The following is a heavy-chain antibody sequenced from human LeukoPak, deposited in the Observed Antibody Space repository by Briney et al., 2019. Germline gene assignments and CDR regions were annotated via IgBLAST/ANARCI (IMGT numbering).Heavy chain of an antibody. CDR1: GFTFSDYY. CDR2: IKHDGSEK. Sequence: GGSLRLSCAASGFTFSDYYMSWIRQAPGKGLEWVANIKHDGSEKYYVDSVKGRFTISRDNAKNSLYLQMNSLRAEDTAVYYCARDAGRKDDYWGQGTLVTVSS. J-gene: IGHJ4*02. CDR3: ARDAGRKDDY. V-gene: IGHV3-7*01.